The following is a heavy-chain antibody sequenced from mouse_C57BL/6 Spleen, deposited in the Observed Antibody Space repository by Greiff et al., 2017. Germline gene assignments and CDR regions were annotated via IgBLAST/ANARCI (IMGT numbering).Heavy chain of an antibody. D-gene: IGHD4-1*01. V-gene: IGHV1-69*01. CDR1: GYTFTSYW. CDR2: IAPSDSYT. Sequence: QVQLQQSGAELVMPGASVKLSCKASGYTFTSYWMHWVKQRPGQGLEWIGEIAPSDSYTNYNQKFKGKSTLTVDKSSSTAYMQLSSLTSEDSAVYYCARIWGDAMDYWGQGTSVTVSS. J-gene: IGHJ4*01. CDR3: ARIWGDAMDY.